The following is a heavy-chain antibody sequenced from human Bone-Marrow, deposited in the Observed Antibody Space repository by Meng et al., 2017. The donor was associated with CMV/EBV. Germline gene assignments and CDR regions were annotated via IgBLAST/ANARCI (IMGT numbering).Heavy chain of an antibody. D-gene: IGHD4-17*01. CDR3: ARGWGGTTATTIVDY. CDR1: GFTFSSYA. Sequence: GESLKISCAASGFTFSSYAMHWVRQAPGKGLEWVAVISYDGSNKYYADSVKGRFTISRDNSKNTLYLQMNSLRAEDTAVYYCARGWGGTTATTIVDYWGQGTLVTVSS. V-gene: IGHV3-30-3*01. CDR2: ISYDGSNK. J-gene: IGHJ4*02.